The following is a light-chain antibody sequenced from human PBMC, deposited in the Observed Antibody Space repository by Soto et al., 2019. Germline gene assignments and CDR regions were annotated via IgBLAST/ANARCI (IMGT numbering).Light chain of an antibody. CDR2: GAS. CDR3: QQYGSSPIT. J-gene: IGKJ5*01. CDR1: QSVSSSH. V-gene: IGKV3-20*01. Sequence: EIVLTQSPATLSLSPGESATLSCRASQSVSSSHLAWYQQKPGQAPRLLIYGASSRATGILDRFSGSGSGTDFTLTISRLEPEDFAVYYCQQYGSSPITFGQGTRLEIK.